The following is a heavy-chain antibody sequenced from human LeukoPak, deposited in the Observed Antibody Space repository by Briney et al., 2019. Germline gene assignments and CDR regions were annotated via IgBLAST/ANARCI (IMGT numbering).Heavy chain of an antibody. J-gene: IGHJ5*02. CDR2: IYYSGST. CDR1: GGSISSYY. Sequence: PSETLSLTCTVFGGSISSYYWSWIRQPPGKGLEWIGYIYYSGSTNYNPSLKSRVTISVDTSKNQFSLKLSSVTAADTAVYYCARQEYYDFWSGSGNWFDPWGQGTLVTVSS. V-gene: IGHV4-59*08. D-gene: IGHD3-3*01. CDR3: ARQEYYDFWSGSGNWFDP.